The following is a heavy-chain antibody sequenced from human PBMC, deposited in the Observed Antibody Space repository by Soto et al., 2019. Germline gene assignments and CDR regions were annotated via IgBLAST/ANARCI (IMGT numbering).Heavy chain of an antibody. J-gene: IGHJ4*02. V-gene: IGHV4-4*07. CDR1: GASMGYYF. CDR2: KSISGST. Sequence: SVTRSHTSSVAGASMGYYFWSLLRLPAGQRLEWIGRKSISGSTDYNPSLKGRASMSVDTSKNQFSLRLISVTAADTALYYCARSLGSAAGWSFDVWGQGTPVPFSS. D-gene: IGHD3-16*01. CDR3: ARSLGSAAGWSFDV.